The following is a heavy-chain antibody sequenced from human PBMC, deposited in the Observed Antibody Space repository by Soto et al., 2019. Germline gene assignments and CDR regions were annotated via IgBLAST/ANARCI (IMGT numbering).Heavy chain of an antibody. V-gene: IGHV4-59*01. J-gene: IGHJ4*02. CDR1: DGSISSYY. D-gene: IGHD1-26*01. CDR2: IYSTGST. Sequence: QVQLQESGPGLVKPSETLSLTCIVSDGSISSYYWSWTRQSPGKGLEWIGYIYSTGSTNYNPSLKSRLTKSVEPSKNKFSPRLNSVPAADTAVYFCARWARGFRGIDSWGQGILVTVSS. CDR3: ARWARGFRGIDS.